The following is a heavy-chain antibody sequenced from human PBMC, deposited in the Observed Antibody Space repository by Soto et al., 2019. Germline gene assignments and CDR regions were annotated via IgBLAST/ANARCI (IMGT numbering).Heavy chain of an antibody. D-gene: IGHD2-2*01. CDR2: TYYRSKWYN. V-gene: IGHV6-1*01. Sequence: SQTLSLTCAISGDSVSSNSAAWNWIRQSPSRGLEWLGRTYYRSKWYNDYAVSVKSRITINPDTSKNQFSLQLNSVTPEDTAVYYCARPLGYCSSTSCYAHGMDVSRPPTTVTVFS. CDR3: ARPLGYCSSTSCYAHGMDV. CDR1: GDSVSSNSAA. J-gene: IGHJ6*02.